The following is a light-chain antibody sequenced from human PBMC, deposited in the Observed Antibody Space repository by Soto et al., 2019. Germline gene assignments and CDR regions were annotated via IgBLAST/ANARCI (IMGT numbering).Light chain of an antibody. J-gene: IGLJ2*01. CDR1: SSNIGSNT. CDR3: AAWDDSLSVV. Sequence: QPVLTQPPSASETPGQRVTISCSGSSSNIGSNTVNWYQQLPGTAPKLLIYSDNQRPSGVPDRFSGSKSGTSASLAISGLQSEDEAEYYCAAWDDSLSVVFGGGTKVTVL. V-gene: IGLV1-44*01. CDR2: SDN.